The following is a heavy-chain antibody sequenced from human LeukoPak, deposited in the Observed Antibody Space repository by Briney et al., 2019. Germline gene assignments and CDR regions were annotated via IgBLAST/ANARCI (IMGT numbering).Heavy chain of an antibody. J-gene: IGHJ2*01. Sequence: SGTLSLTCAVSGGTISSSNWWSWVRQPPGKGLEWIGYIYYSGSTNYNPSLKNRVTISVDTSKNQFSLKLSSVTAADTAVYYCARDRSKYFDLWGRGTLVTVSS. CDR1: GGTISSSNW. CDR3: ARDRSKYFDL. D-gene: IGHD1-26*01. V-gene: IGHV4-4*02. CDR2: IYYSGST.